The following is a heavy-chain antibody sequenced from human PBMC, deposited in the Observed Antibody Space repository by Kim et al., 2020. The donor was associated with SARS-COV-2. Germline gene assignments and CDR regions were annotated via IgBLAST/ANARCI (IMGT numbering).Heavy chain of an antibody. CDR1: GFTFGDYY. CDR2: IRTNTYGGTT. V-gene: IGHV3-49*04. D-gene: IGHD2-21*02. J-gene: IGHJ6*03. Sequence: GGSLRLSCTASGFTFGDYYMTWVRLAPGKGLEWVGVIRTNTYGGTTEYAPSVKGRFIVPRDDSNSIAYLQLNSLKSEDTAVYYCARCRRGDEYMDVWG. CDR3: ARCRRGDEYMDV.